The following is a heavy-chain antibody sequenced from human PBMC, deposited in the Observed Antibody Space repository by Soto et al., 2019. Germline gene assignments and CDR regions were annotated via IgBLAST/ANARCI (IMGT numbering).Heavy chain of an antibody. Sequence: GASVKVSCKASGYTCTSYYMHWGRQAPGQGLEWMGIINPSGGSTSYAQKFQGRVTMTRDTSTSTVYMELSSLRSEDTAVYYCARDRTGTTSDYCGQGTLVTVSS. V-gene: IGHV1-46*01. D-gene: IGHD1-7*01. CDR3: ARDRTGTTSDY. CDR1: GYTCTSYY. J-gene: IGHJ4*02. CDR2: INPSGGST.